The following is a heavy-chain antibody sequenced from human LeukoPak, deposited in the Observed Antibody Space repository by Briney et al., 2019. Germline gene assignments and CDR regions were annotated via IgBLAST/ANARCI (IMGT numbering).Heavy chain of an antibody. D-gene: IGHD3-3*01. CDR2: ISPNSGGT. Sequence: ASVKVSCKASGHTFTGYYMHWVRQAPGQGLEWMGWISPNSGGTNYAQKFQGRVTMTRDTSSSTAYMELSRLRSDDTAVYYCASGLLRFLEWLPPGMDVWGQGTTVTVSS. V-gene: IGHV1-2*02. J-gene: IGHJ6*02. CDR1: GHTFTGYY. CDR3: ASGLLRFLEWLPPGMDV.